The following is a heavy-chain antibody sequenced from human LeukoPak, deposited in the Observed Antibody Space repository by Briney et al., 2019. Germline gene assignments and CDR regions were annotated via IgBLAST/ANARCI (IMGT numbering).Heavy chain of an antibody. V-gene: IGHV4-59*08. J-gene: IGHJ4*02. CDR1: GGSISSYY. D-gene: IGHD3-10*01. CDR3: ARTTYGSGSGFDY. CDR2: IYYSGST. Sequence: SETLSLTCTVSGGSISSYYWSWIRQPPGKGLEWIGYIYYSGSTNYNPSLKSRVTISVDTSKNQFSLKLSSVTAADTAVYYCARTTYGSGSGFDYWGQGTLVTVSS.